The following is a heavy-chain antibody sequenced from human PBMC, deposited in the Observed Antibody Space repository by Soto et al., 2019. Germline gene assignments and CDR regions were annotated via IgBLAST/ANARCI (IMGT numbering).Heavy chain of an antibody. CDR1: GGSISSGGYY. Sequence: SETLSLTCTVSGGSISSGGYYWSCIRQHPGKGLEWIGYIYYSGSTYYNPSLKSRVTISVDTSKNQFSLKLSSVTAADTAVYYCARDLGWNYSSDYYGMDVWGQGTTVTVSS. D-gene: IGHD1-7*01. CDR2: IYYSGST. J-gene: IGHJ6*02. CDR3: ARDLGWNYSSDYYGMDV. V-gene: IGHV4-31*03.